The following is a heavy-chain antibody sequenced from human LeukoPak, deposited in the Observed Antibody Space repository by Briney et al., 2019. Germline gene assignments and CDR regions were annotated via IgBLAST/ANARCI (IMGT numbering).Heavy chain of an antibody. V-gene: IGHV3-9*01. J-gene: IGHJ6*02. Sequence: GGSLRLSCAASGFTFDDYAMHWVRQAPGKGLEWVSGVFWNGVDKGYADSVKGRFTIFRDNAKNSMYLQMNSLRIEDTALYYCSKDISAGGLDVWGPGTPVTVSS. D-gene: IGHD3-16*02. CDR2: VFWNGVDK. CDR1: GFTFDDYA. CDR3: SKDISAGGLDV.